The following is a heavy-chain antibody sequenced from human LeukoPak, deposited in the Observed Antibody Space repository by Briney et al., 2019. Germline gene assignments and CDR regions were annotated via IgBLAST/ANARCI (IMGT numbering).Heavy chain of an antibody. D-gene: IGHD3-22*01. J-gene: IGHJ4*02. V-gene: IGHV3-7*03. Sequence: GGSLRLSCAASGFTFSRYWMTWVRQAPGKGLEWVANIKQDGSKKNYVDSVKGRFTISRDNAKNSLYLQMNSLRAEDTAVYYCATPLDYYDSSGYHQGGDWGQGTLVTASS. CDR3: ATPLDYYDSSGYHQGGD. CDR1: GFTFSRYW. CDR2: IKQDGSKK.